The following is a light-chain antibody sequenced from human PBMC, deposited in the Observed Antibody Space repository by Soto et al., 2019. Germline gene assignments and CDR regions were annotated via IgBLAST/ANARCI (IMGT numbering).Light chain of an antibody. J-gene: IGKJ4*01. CDR1: QVIGTS. CDR2: TAS. Sequence: DIQMTQSPPSLSAAVGDSVTITCRASQVIGTSLAWYQQKPGKVPKLLIYTASTLQSGVPSRFSGSGSGTDFTLNIISLQTEDVASYYCQKYISAPLSFGGESKVEIK. V-gene: IGKV1-27*01. CDR3: QKYISAPLS.